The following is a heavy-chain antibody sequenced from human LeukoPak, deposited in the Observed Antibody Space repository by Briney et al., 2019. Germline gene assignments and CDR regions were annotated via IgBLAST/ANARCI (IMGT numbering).Heavy chain of an antibody. Sequence: SETLSLTCTVSGDSFSGYYWNWIRQPPGKGLEWIGDISHSGNTNYNPSLKSRIIISVDMSKNPFSLKLSSVTAADTAVYYCARLIPGTTGLRKNYFDYWGQGTLVTVSS. V-gene: IGHV4-59*08. CDR2: ISHSGNT. CDR1: GDSFSGYY. D-gene: IGHD1-20*01. CDR3: ARLIPGTTGLRKNYFDY. J-gene: IGHJ4*02.